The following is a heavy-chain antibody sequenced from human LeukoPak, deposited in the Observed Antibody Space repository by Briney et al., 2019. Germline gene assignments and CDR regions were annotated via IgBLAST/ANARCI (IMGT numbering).Heavy chain of an antibody. Sequence: GGSLRLSCAASGFTFSNYAMSWVRQAPGKGPEWVSAISGTGGNTFYADSVKGRFTISRDNSKNTLYLQMNSLRAEDTAIYYCAKNIRQLGNYYYYMDVWGKGTTVTVSS. V-gene: IGHV3-23*01. D-gene: IGHD1-1*01. CDR3: AKNIRQLGNYYYYMDV. CDR2: ISGTGGNT. CDR1: GFTFSNYA. J-gene: IGHJ6*03.